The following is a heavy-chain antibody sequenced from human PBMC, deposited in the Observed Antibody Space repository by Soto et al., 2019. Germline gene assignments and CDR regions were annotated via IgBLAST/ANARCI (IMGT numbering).Heavy chain of an antibody. D-gene: IGHD6-13*01. V-gene: IGHV3-21*01. J-gene: IGHJ6*02. CDR2: ISSSSSYI. CDR1: GFTFSSYS. Sequence: PGGSVRLSCAASGFTFSSYSMNWVRQAPGKGLEWVSSISSSSSYIYYADSVKGRFTISRDNAKNSLYLQMNSLRAEDTAVYYCAREGYSSSWGRGVDVWGQGTTVTVSS. CDR3: AREGYSSSWGRGVDV.